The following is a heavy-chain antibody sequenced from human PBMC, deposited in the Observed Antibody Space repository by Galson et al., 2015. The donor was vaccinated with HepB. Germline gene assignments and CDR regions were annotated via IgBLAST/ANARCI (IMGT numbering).Heavy chain of an antibody. V-gene: IGHV3-30*03. CDR2: VSYDGSER. D-gene: IGHD4-17*01. CDR3: ARGDYGDYAAPFDY. CDR1: GFIFSSYG. J-gene: IGHJ4*02. Sequence: SLRLSCAASGFIFSSYGMHWVRQAPGRGLEWVAVVSYDGSERYYADSVKGRFTISRDNSKNTLYLQMHSLRGDATAVYRCARGDYGDYAAPFDYWGQGTLVTVSS.